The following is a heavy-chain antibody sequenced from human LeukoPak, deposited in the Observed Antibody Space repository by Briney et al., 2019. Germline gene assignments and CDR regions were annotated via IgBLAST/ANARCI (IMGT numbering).Heavy chain of an antibody. D-gene: IGHD3-10*01. CDR3: ARDSFFGELFGGVQNWFDP. V-gene: IGHV4-61*02. CDR2: IYTSGST. J-gene: IGHJ5*02. CDR1: GGSISSGSYY. Sequence: SETLSLTCTVSGGSISSGSYYWSWIRQPAGKGLEWIGRIYTSGSTNYNPSLKSRVTISVDTSKNQFSLKLSSVTAADTAVYYCARDSFFGELFGGVQNWFDPWGQGTLVTVSS.